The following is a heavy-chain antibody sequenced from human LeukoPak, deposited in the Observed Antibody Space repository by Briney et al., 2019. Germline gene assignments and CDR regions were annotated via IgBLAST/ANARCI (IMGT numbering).Heavy chain of an antibody. D-gene: IGHD6-19*01. CDR2: INPNSGGT. CDR1: GYTFTGYD. V-gene: IGHV1-2*02. J-gene: IGHJ4*02. Sequence: ASVKVSCKASGYTFTGYDMHWVRQAPGQGLEWMGWINPNSGGTNYAQKFQGRITMTRDTSTSTVYMELSSLRFEDTAVYHCARDNTGWSVDYWGQGTLVTVSS. CDR3: ARDNTGWSVDY.